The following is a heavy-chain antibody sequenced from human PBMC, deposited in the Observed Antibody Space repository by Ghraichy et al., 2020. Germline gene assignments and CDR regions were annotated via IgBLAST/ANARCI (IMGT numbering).Heavy chain of an antibody. CDR3: ARDRRTAVYCSGGSCYSVGGKGWFDP. CDR2: IYYSGST. J-gene: IGHJ5*02. D-gene: IGHD2-15*01. Sequence: SETLSLTCTVSGGSISSYYWSWIRQPPGKGLEWIGYIYYSGSTNYNPSLKSRVTISVDTSKNQFSLKLSSVTAADTAVYYCARDRRTAVYCSGGSCYSVGGKGWFDPWGQGTLVTVSS. CDR1: GGSISSYY. V-gene: IGHV4-59*01.